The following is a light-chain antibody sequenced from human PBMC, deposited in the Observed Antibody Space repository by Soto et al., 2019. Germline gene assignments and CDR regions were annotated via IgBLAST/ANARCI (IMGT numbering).Light chain of an antibody. J-gene: IGKJ2*01. CDR1: QNIHSF. CDR2: DAS. CDR3: QQRLFWPLFT. Sequence: EIVLTQSPATVSLSPGVSATLSCRASQNIHSFLAWYQQRPGQAPRLLIYDASFRATAIPARFNGSGSGTDFTLTITRLEPEDFAVYYCQQRLFWPLFTFGQGTRLEIK. V-gene: IGKV3-11*01.